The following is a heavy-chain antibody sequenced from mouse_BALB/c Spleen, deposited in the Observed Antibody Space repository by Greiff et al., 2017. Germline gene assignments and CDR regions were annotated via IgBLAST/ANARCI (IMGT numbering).Heavy chain of an antibody. CDR1: GFTFTSYG. J-gene: IGHJ4*01. Sequence: QVQLQESGPGLVAPSQSLSITCTASGFTFTSYGVSWVRQPPGKGLEWLGVIWDDGSTNYHSALISGLSISKDNSKSQVFLKLNSLQTDDTTTYYCANILYAMDYWGQGTSVTVSS. CDR2: IWDDGST. V-gene: IGHV2-3*01. CDR3: ANILYAMDY.